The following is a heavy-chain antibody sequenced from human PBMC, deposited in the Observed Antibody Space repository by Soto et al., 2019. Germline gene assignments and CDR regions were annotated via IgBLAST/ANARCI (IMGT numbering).Heavy chain of an antibody. J-gene: IGHJ5*02. D-gene: IGHD2-2*02. CDR1: GFSLNNAW. V-gene: IGHV3-15*01. Sequence: EVQLVESGGGLVKPGGSLTLSCVASGFSLNNAWMTWVRQAPGKGLEWIGRIKSKTEGGSTDYAAPVKDRMTISRDDSKNTLFLQMDSLKTEDTAVYYCTTFNCTSTGCYKDKYYWFDPWGQGTQVTVSS. CDR2: IKSKTEGGST. CDR3: TTFNCTSTGCYKDKYYWFDP.